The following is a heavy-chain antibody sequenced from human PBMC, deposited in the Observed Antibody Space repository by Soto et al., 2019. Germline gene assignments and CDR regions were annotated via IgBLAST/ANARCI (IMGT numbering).Heavy chain of an antibody. Sequence: ASVKVSCKASGYTFTSYGIHWVRQAPGQGLEWTGWINAGNGNTKYSEKFQCRVTITRDTSASTAYLELSSLRSEDTAVYYCARDQYDSSAYYHRYYYGMDVWGQGTTVTVSS. V-gene: IGHV1-3*01. CDR3: ARDQYDSSAYYHRYYYGMDV. CDR2: INAGNGNT. CDR1: GYTFTSYG. J-gene: IGHJ6*02. D-gene: IGHD3-22*01.